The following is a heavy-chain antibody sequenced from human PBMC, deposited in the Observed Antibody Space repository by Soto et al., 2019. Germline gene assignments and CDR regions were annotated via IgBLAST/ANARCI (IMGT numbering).Heavy chain of an antibody. CDR3: AMAYYYGAGGTESFAP. D-gene: IGHD3-10*01. CDR1: GGSFSGYY. Sequence: QVQLQQWGAGLLKPSETLSLTCAVYGGSFSGYYWSWIRQPPGKGLEWMGEINHSGSTNYNPSLKGRATASVDTSKIQVAPKLSAGTPADTALYYGAMAYYYGAGGTESFAPWGQGTLVTVSS. V-gene: IGHV4-34*01. CDR2: INHSGST. J-gene: IGHJ5*02.